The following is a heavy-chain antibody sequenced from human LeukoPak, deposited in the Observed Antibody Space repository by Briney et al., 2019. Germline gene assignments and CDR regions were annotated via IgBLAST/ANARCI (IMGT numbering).Heavy chain of an antibody. CDR1: GGSISSGGYY. D-gene: IGHD1-1*01. Sequence: SETLSLTCTVSGGSISSGGYYWSWLRQHPGKGLEWIGYIYYSGSTYYNPSLKSRVTISVDTSKNQFSLKLSSVTAADTAVYYCARGVPELEPYYYYGMDVWGQGTTVTVSS. J-gene: IGHJ6*02. CDR2: IYYSGST. V-gene: IGHV4-31*03. CDR3: ARGVPELEPYYYYGMDV.